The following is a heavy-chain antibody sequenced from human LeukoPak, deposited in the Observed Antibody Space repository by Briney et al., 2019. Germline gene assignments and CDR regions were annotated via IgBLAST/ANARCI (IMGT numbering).Heavy chain of an antibody. D-gene: IGHD3-22*01. Sequence: KPGGSLRLSCAASGFTFSSAWMSWVRQAPGKGLEWVGRIKSKTDGGTTDYAAPVKGRFTISRDDSKNTLYLQMNSLKTEDTAVYYCTTDLNYYDSSGYYYARNYWGQGTLVTVSS. CDR1: GFTFSSAW. V-gene: IGHV3-15*01. J-gene: IGHJ4*02. CDR3: TTDLNYYDSSGYYYARNY. CDR2: IKSKTDGGTT.